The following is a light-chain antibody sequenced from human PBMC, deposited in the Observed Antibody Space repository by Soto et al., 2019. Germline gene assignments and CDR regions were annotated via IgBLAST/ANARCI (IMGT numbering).Light chain of an antibody. V-gene: IGKV1-27*01. CDR1: QDISNY. J-gene: IGKJ4*01. CDR3: QKYNIAPHS. CDR2: AAS. Sequence: DIPMTQSPSSLSASVGDRVTITCRTSQDISNYLAWYQQKPGKVPKLLIYAASTLHSGVPSRFSGGGSGTDFSLTISSLHPEDVATYYCQKYNIAPHSFGGGTKVEIQ.